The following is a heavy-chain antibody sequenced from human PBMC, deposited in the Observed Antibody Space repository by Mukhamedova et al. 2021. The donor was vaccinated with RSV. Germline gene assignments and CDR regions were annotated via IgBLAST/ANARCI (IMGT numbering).Heavy chain of an antibody. CDR2: GTGVNT. J-gene: IGHJ4*02. D-gene: IGHD1-14*01. CDR3: ANRGGINHFIDH. Sequence: GTGVNTYYGDSVKGRFTISRDNSKNTLFLRMNSLRAEDTAVYYCANRGGINHFIDHWGQGTLVT. V-gene: IGHV3-23*01.